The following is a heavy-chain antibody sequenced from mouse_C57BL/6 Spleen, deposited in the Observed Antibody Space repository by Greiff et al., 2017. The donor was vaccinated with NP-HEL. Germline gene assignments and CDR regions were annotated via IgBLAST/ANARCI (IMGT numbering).Heavy chain of an antibody. CDR1: GYSFTDYN. J-gene: IGHJ3*01. V-gene: IGHV1-39*01. CDR2: INPNYGTT. Sequence: VQLQQSGPELVKPGASVKISCKASGYSFTDYNLNWVKQSNGKSLEWIGVINPNYGTTRYNQKFKGKATLTVDQSSSTAYMQLNSLTSEDSSVYYCAREGNYGSRSPFAYWGQGTLVTVSA. D-gene: IGHD1-1*01. CDR3: AREGNYGSRSPFAY.